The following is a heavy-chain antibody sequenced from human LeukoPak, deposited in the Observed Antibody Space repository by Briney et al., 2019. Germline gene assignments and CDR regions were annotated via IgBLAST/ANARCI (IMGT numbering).Heavy chain of an antibody. Sequence: GGSLRLSCAASGFIFSSFWMGWVRQAPGKGLEWVASIKVDESQSPHVDSVKGRFTISRDNAKNSLYLQMNSLRAEDTAVYFCTRVTTNGYFDYWGQGTLVTVSS. CDR3: TRVTTNGYFDY. CDR2: IKVDESQS. CDR1: GFIFSSFW. D-gene: IGHD1-1*01. V-gene: IGHV3-7*04. J-gene: IGHJ4*02.